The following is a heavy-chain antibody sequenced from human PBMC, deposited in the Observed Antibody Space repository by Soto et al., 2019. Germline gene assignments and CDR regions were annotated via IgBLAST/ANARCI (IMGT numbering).Heavy chain of an antibody. J-gene: IGHJ6*03. CDR1: GGSISSGGYY. V-gene: IGHV4-31*03. CDR3: ARRAKGGDYYYYYYMDV. D-gene: IGHD4-17*01. Sequence: QVQLQESGPGLVKPSQTLSLTCTVSGGSISSGGYYWSWIRQHPGKGLEWIGYIDYSGSTYYNPSLKSRVTISVDTSKNQFSLKLSSVTAADTAVYYCARRAKGGDYYYYYYMDVWGKGTTVTVSS. CDR2: IDYSGST.